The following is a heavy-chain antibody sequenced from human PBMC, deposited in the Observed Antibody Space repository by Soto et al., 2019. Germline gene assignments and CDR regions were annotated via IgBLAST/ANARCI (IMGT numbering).Heavy chain of an antibody. Sequence: GGSLRLSCTASGFTFGDYAMSWFRQAPGKGLEWVGFIRSKAYGGTTEYAASVKGRFTISRDDSKSIAYLQMNSLKTEDTAVYYCTRARAGAAAGTRKYYYYYGMDVWGQGTTVTVSS. V-gene: IGHV3-49*03. CDR3: TRARAGAAAGTRKYYYYYGMDV. CDR2: IRSKAYGGTT. D-gene: IGHD6-13*01. J-gene: IGHJ6*02. CDR1: GFTFGDYA.